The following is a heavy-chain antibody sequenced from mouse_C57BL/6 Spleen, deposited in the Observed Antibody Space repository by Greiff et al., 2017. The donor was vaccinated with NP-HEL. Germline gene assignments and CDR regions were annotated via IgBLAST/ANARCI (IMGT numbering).Heavy chain of an antibody. J-gene: IGHJ3*01. CDR2: IDPSDSYT. CDR1: GYTFTSYW. Sequence: QVQLQQPGAELVKPGASVKLSCKASGYTFTSYWMQWVKQRPGQGLEWIGEIDPSDSYTNYNQKFKGKATLTVDTSSSTAYMQLSSLTSEDSAVYYYASGDYYGRAYWGQGTLVTVSA. D-gene: IGHD1-1*01. CDR3: ASGDYYGRAY. V-gene: IGHV1-50*01.